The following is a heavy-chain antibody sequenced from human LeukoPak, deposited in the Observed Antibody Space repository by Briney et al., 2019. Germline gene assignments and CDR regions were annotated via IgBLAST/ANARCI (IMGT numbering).Heavy chain of an antibody. V-gene: IGHV3-30*02. CDR2: IRNDGGNE. Sequence: PGGSLRLSCGASGFTFSDYGMHWVRQAPGKGLEWVAFIRNDGGNEYYADSVKGRFTVSRDNSKNTVFLQMSSLRAEDTAVYYCAKDPLLGGQGTQVTVSS. CDR3: AKDPLL. J-gene: IGHJ4*02. CDR1: GFTFSDYG.